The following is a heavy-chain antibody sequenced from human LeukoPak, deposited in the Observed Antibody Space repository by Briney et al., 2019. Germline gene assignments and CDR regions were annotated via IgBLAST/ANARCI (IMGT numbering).Heavy chain of an antibody. D-gene: IGHD1-1*01. CDR1: GGSFSGYY. V-gene: IGHV4-34*01. J-gene: IGHJ4*02. Sequence: SETLSLTCAVYGGSFSGYYWSWIRQPPGKGLEWIGEINHSGSTNYNPSLKSRVTISVDTSKNQFALKLSSGTAADTVVHYCARGRQRLFAYWGQASLVTASS. CDR3: ARGRQRLFAY. CDR2: INHSGST.